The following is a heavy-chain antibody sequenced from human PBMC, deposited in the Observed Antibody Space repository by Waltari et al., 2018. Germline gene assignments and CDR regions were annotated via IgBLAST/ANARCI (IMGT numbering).Heavy chain of an antibody. D-gene: IGHD6-13*01. CDR2: IYHSGNT. V-gene: IGHV4-38-2*02. CDR3: ARAPMSGAATGTFDF. J-gene: IGHJ4*02. CDR1: GYSITSGSY. Sequence: QVQLQESGPGLVQPSEPLSLPCTVSGYSITSGSYWGCIRQPPGKGLEWIGSIYHSGNTYYNPSIKGRLTISGDTSKNQFSLRLSSVTAADTAVYYCARAPMSGAATGTFDFWGLGSLVTVSP.